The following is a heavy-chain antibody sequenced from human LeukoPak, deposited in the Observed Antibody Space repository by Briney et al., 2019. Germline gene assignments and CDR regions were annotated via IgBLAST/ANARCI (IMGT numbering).Heavy chain of an antibody. Sequence: ASVKVSCKASGYTFTTYYIHWVRQAPGQGLEWMGIISPSGAITSYAQKFQGRVTMTSDMSTRTVYMELSSLRSEDTALYYCARVRDGYNDAYDIWGQGTLVTVFS. CDR1: GYTFTTYY. CDR3: ARVRDGYNDAYDI. J-gene: IGHJ3*02. V-gene: IGHV1-46*01. CDR2: ISPSGAIT. D-gene: IGHD5-24*01.